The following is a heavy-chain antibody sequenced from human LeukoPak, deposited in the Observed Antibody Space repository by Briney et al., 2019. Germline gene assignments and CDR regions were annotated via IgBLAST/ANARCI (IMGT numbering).Heavy chain of an antibody. CDR2: INPNSGGT. D-gene: IGHD3-22*01. J-gene: IGHJ1*01. CDR3: AIQDYDHEYFQH. Sequence: GASVKVSCNASGYTFTGYYMHWVRQAPGQGLEWMGWINPNSGGTNYAQKFQGWVTMTRDTSISTAYMELSRLRSDDTAVYYCAIQDYDHEYFQHWGQGTLVTVSS. V-gene: IGHV1-2*04. CDR1: GYTFTGYY.